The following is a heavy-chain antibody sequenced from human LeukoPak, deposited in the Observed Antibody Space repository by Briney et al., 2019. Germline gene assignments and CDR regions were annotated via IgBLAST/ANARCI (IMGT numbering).Heavy chain of an antibody. CDR1: GYSFTSYW. J-gene: IGHJ4*02. Sequence: GESLKISCKGSGYSFTSYWIGRVRQMPGKGLEWMGIIYPGDSDTRYSPYFQGQVTISADKSISTAYLQWSSLKSSDTAMYYCARQYSYDSRDYWGQGTLVTVSS. V-gene: IGHV5-51*01. D-gene: IGHD3-22*01. CDR3: ARQYSYDSRDY. CDR2: IYPGDSDT.